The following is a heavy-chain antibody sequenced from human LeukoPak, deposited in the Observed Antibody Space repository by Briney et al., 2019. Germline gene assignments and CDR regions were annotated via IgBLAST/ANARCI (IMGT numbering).Heavy chain of an antibody. D-gene: IGHD6-13*01. J-gene: IGHJ4*02. V-gene: IGHV3-48*01. CDR1: GFTFSSYS. CDR2: ISSSSSTI. Sequence: PPGGSLRLSCAASGFTFSSYSMTWVRQAPGKGLEWVSYISSSSSTIYYADSVKGRFTISRDNAKNSLYLQMNSLRAEDTAVYYCARDLLLVRGYWGQGTLVTVSS. CDR3: ARDLLLVRGY.